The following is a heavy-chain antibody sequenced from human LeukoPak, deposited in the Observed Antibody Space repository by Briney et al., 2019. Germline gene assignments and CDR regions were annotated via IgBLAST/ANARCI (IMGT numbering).Heavy chain of an antibody. V-gene: IGHV3-23*01. CDR3: AKDARSFGGTYFDY. J-gene: IGHJ4*02. D-gene: IGHD4-23*01. Sequence: GGSLRLSCTASGFTFGDYAMSWFRQAPGKGLEWVSYISSSGSTIYYADSVKGRFTISRDTSKTTLYLQMNSLRAEDTAIYYCAKDARSFGGTYFDYWGQGIQVTVSS. CDR2: ISSSGSTI. CDR1: GFTFGDYA.